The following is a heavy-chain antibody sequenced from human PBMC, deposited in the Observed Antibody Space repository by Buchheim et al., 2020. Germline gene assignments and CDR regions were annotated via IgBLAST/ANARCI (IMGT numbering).Heavy chain of an antibody. J-gene: IGHJ4*02. CDR1: GFIFSTYS. D-gene: IGHD3/OR15-3a*01. Sequence: EVQVVESGGGLVQPGGSLRLSCAASGFIFSTYSMNWVRQAPGKGLEWVSYISRSSSTIYYADSVKGRFTISRDNAKNSLDLQMNSLRDEDTAVYYCARVGTGWYFDYWGQGTL. CDR3: ARVGTGWYFDY. CDR2: ISRSSSTI. V-gene: IGHV3-48*02.